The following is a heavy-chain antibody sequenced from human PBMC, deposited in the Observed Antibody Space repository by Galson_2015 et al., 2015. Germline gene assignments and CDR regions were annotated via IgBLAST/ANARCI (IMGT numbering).Heavy chain of an antibody. V-gene: IGHV3-74*01. CDR2: INSDGSST. Sequence: SLRLSCAASEFTFSSYWMHWVRHAPGKGLVWVSRINSDGSSTSYADSVKGRFTISRDNAKNTLYLQVNSLRAEDTAVYYCARDLGDWYFDLWGRGTLVTVSS. CDR1: EFTFSSYW. D-gene: IGHD7-27*01. J-gene: IGHJ2*01. CDR3: ARDLGDWYFDL.